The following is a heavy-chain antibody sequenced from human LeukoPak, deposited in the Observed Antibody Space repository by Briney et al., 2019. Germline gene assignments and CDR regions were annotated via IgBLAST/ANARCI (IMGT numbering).Heavy chain of an antibody. Sequence: PGGSLRLSCSASGFTFSSYGMHWVRQAPGKGLEWVAVISYDGSNKYYADSVKGRFTISRDNSKNTLYLQMNSLRAEDTAVYYCAARRDGYRYWGQGTLVTVSS. D-gene: IGHD5-24*01. CDR2: ISYDGSNK. V-gene: IGHV3-30*03. J-gene: IGHJ4*02. CDR3: AARRDGYRY. CDR1: GFTFSSYG.